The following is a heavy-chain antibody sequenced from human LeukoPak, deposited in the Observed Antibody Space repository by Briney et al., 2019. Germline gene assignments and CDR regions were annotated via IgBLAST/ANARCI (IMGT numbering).Heavy chain of an antibody. V-gene: IGHV4-59*01. D-gene: IGHD3-22*01. CDR2: IYYSGST. Sequence: PSETLSLTCTVSGGSISSYYWSWIRQPPGKGLEWIGYIYYSGSTNYNPSLKSRVTISVDTSKSQFSLKLSSVTAADTAVYYCVRYYYDSSGYYNFDYWGQGTLVTVSS. CDR1: GGSISSYY. J-gene: IGHJ4*02. CDR3: VRYYYDSSGYYNFDY.